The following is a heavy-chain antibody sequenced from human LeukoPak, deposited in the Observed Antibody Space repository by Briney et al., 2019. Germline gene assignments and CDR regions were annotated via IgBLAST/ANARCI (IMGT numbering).Heavy chain of an antibody. CDR3: ATSGNYYLKY. D-gene: IGHD1-26*01. J-gene: IGHJ4*02. CDR2: ITSSSTNI. V-gene: IGHV3-48*02. Sequence: GGSLRLSCAASGFTFSTYNMNWVRQAPGKGLEWVSHITSSSTNIYYADSVKGRFTISRDNAKNALSLRMNSLRDEDTAVYYCATSGNYYLKYWGQGTLVTVSS. CDR1: GFTFSTYN.